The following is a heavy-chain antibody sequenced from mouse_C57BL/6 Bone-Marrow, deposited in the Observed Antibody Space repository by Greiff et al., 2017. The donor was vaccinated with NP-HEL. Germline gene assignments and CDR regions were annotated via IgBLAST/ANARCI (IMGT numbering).Heavy chain of an antibody. J-gene: IGHJ4*01. Sequence: EVKLVESGGGLVQSGRSLRLSCATSGFTFSDFYMEWVRQAPGKGLEWIAASRNKANDYTTEYSASVKGRFIVSRDTSQSILYLQMNALRAEDTAIYYCARDAGYEDYAMDYWGQGTSVTVSS. CDR1: GFTFSDFY. V-gene: IGHV7-1*01. CDR2: SRNKANDYTT. CDR3: ARDAGYEDYAMDY. D-gene: IGHD2-3*01.